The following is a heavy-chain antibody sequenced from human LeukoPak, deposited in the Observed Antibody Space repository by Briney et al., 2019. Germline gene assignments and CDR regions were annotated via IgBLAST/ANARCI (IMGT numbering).Heavy chain of an antibody. CDR1: GYTFTGYY. J-gene: IGHJ6*02. CDR2: INPNSGGT. Sequence: ASVKVSCKASGYTFTGYYMHWVRQAPGQGLEWMGWINPNSGGTNYAQKFQGWVTMTRDTPISTAYMELSRLRSDDTAVYYCARGGGYDLHYYYYGMDVWGQGTTVTVSS. CDR3: ARGGGYDLHYYYYGMDV. D-gene: IGHD5-12*01. V-gene: IGHV1-2*04.